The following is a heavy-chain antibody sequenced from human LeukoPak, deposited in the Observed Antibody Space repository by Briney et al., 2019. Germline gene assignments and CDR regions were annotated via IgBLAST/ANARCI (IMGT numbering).Heavy chain of an antibody. D-gene: IGHD5-18*01. V-gene: IGHV4-34*01. CDR1: GGSFSGYY. CDR2: INHSGST. Sequence: PSETLSLTCAVYGGSFSGYYWSWIRRPPGKGLEWIGEINHSGSTNYNPSLKSRVTISVDTSKNQFSLKLSSVTAADTAVYYCAQDTAMVPGWVYWGQGTLVTVSS. CDR3: AQDTAMVPGWVY. J-gene: IGHJ4*02.